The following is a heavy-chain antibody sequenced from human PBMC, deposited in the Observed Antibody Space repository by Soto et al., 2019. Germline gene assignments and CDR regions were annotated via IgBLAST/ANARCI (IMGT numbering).Heavy chain of an antibody. CDR2: IIPIFGTA. Sequence: QVQLVQSGAEVKKPGSSVKVSCKASGGTFSSYAISWVRQAPGQGLEWMGGIIPIFGTANYAQKFQGRVTITADESTSTAHMELRSLRSEDTAVYYCAQGGMYYYGSGSYYNGFPMDVWGQGTTVTVSS. CDR3: AQGGMYYYGSGSYYNGFPMDV. J-gene: IGHJ6*02. D-gene: IGHD3-10*01. CDR1: GGTFSSYA. V-gene: IGHV1-69*01.